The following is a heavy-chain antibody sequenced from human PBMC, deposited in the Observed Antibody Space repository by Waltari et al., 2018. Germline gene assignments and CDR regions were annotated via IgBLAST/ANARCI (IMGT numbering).Heavy chain of an antibody. CDR2: IYYSGSI. V-gene: IGHV4-39*01. Sequence: QPQLQESGPGLVKPSETLSLTCSVSCDSISRSRYYWGWIRQSPGKGLEWIGSIYYSGSIYYNPTLQSRVTISGDTSKNQFSLNLSSVTAADTAIYYCARHWKRNGYRFDPWGQGTRVNVSS. CDR1: CDSISRSRYY. D-gene: IGHD5-12*01. CDR3: ARHWKRNGYRFDP. J-gene: IGHJ5*02.